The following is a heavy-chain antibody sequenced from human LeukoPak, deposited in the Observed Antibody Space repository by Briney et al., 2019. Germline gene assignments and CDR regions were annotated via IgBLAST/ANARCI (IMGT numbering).Heavy chain of an antibody. V-gene: IGHV1-69*01. Sequence: SVKVSCKASGGTFSGYAISWVRQAPGQGLEWMGGIIPIFGTANYAQKFQGRVTITADESTSTAYMELSSLRSEDTAVYYCTRVYSSSWYHFLLQAFDIWGQGTMVTVSS. J-gene: IGHJ3*02. D-gene: IGHD6-13*01. CDR3: TRVYSSSWYHFLLQAFDI. CDR2: IIPIFGTA. CDR1: GGTFSGYA.